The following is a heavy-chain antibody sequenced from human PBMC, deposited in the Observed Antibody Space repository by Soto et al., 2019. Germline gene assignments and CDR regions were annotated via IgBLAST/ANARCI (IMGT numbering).Heavy chain of an antibody. CDR1: GGSFSGYY. CDR3: ARGKGRGGSYDY. V-gene: IGHV4-34*01. D-gene: IGHD1-26*01. CDR2: INHSGST. J-gene: IGHJ4*02. Sequence: SSETLSLTCAVYGGSFSGYYWSWIRQPPGKGLEWIGEINHSGSTNYNPSLKSRVTISVDTSKNQFSLKLSSVTAADTAVYYCARGKGRGGSYDYWGQGTLVTVSS.